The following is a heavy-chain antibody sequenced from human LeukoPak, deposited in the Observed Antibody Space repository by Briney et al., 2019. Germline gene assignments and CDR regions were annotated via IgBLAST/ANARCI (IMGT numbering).Heavy chain of an antibody. CDR3: ARGRITMVRGVYLDY. CDR2: INPNSGGT. V-gene: IGHV1-2*02. CDR1: GYTFTGYY. Sequence: ASVKVSCKASGYTFTGYYIHWVRQAPGQGLEWMGWINPNSGGTNYAQKFQGRVTMTRDTSISTAYMELSRLRSDDTAVYYCARGRITMVRGVYLDYWGQGTLVTVSS. J-gene: IGHJ4*02. D-gene: IGHD3-10*01.